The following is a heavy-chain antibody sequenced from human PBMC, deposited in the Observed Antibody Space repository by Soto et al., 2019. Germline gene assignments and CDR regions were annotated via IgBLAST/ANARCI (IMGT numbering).Heavy chain of an antibody. D-gene: IGHD2-21*01. J-gene: IGHJ4*02. V-gene: IGHV3-23*05. CDR2: IYGSGRGI. CDR1: GLPHSSFA. Sequence: EVRLLESGGGLVQPGGSLTLSCSASGLPHSSFAMMWVRQAPGKGLQCVAGIYGSGRGIEYADSVKGRFTISRDNSKNTVYLQRTDLRADDTAVYYCAKDAVYNDGLWLMDHWGRGTQVTVSS. CDR3: AKDAVYNDGLWLMDH.